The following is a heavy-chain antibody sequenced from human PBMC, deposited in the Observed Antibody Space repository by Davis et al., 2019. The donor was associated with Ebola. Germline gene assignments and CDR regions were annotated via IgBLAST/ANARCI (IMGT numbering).Heavy chain of an antibody. CDR1: ADSISGYD. V-gene: IGHV4-59*08. Sequence: MPGGSLRLSCAVSADSISGYDWSWIRQPPGKGLEWIGYIDYTGSTNYNPSLKSRVTISVDTSKNQFSLRLSSVTAADTAVYYCARHKRDSSDFFAFNIWGQGTMVTVSS. J-gene: IGHJ3*02. CDR3: ARHKRDSSDFFAFNI. CDR2: IDYTGST. D-gene: IGHD3-22*01.